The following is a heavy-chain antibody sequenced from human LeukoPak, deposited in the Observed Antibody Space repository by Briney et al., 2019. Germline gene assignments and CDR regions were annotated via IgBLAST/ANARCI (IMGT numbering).Heavy chain of an antibody. CDR3: ARMRGDYYDSSGYYGDN. CDR2: ISAYNGNT. Sequence: ASVKVSCKASGYTFTSYGISWVRQAPGQGLEWMGWISAYNGNTNYAQKLQGRVTMTTDTSTSTAYMELRSLRSDDTAVYYCARMRGDYYDSSGYYGDNWGQGTLVTVSS. D-gene: IGHD3-22*01. J-gene: IGHJ4*02. CDR1: GYTFTSYG. V-gene: IGHV1-18*01.